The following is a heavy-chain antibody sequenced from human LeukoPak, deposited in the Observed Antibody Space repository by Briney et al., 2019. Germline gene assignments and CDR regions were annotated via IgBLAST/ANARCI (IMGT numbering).Heavy chain of an antibody. J-gene: IGHJ4*02. Sequence: SETLSLTCTVSGDSISSSDYYWGWIRQPPGKGLGWIGTISYSGSTYYNPSLQSRVTISVDTSKNQFSLELSSVTAADTAVYYCARGSRRLADFHYWGQGTPVTVSS. V-gene: IGHV4-39*01. D-gene: IGHD1-26*01. CDR1: GDSISSSDYY. CDR3: ARGSRRLADFHY. CDR2: ISYSGST.